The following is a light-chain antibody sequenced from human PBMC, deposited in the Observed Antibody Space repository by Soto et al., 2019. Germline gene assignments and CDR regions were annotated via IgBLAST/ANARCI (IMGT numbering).Light chain of an antibody. V-gene: IGKV3-15*01. J-gene: IGKJ1*01. CDR3: QQYNNWPRPWT. Sequence: EIVMTQSPATLSVSPGERATLSSRASQSVSSNLAWYQQKPGQAPRLLIYGASTRATGIPARFSGSGSGTEFTLTISSLQSEDFAVYYCQQYNNWPRPWTFGQGTKVEI. CDR2: GAS. CDR1: QSVSSN.